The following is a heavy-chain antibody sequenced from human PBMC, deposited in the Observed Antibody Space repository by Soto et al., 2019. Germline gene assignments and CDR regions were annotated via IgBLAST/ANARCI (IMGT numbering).Heavy chain of an antibody. CDR3: ARDLAAGDY. Sequence: VQLVQSGAEVQKPGASVKHSCRTSGYTFTHNYIHWVRQAPGQGLEWLAIITPASGSTNYAQDFQGRVTFTMDTSTTTVYMELSGLRAEYTPIFYRARDLAAGDYWGQGTLVTVSS. CDR2: ITPASGST. D-gene: IGHD6-25*01. J-gene: IGHJ4*02. V-gene: IGHV1-46*01. CDR1: GYTFTHNY.